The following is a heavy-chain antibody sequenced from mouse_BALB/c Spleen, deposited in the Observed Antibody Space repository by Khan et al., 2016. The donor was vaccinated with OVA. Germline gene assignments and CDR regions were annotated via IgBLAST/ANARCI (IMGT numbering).Heavy chain of an antibody. CDR3: ARDRLRLAMDY. J-gene: IGHJ4*01. D-gene: IGHD2-4*01. Sequence: VQLQESGPGLVAPSQSLSITCTVSGFSLTSYGVHWVRQPPGKGLEWLGVIWTGGNTNYKSALMSRLSISTDNSKSQVFLKMNSLQTADTAMYYCARDRLRLAMDYWGQGTSVTVSS. CDR2: IWTGGNT. V-gene: IGHV2-9*02. CDR1: GFSLTSYG.